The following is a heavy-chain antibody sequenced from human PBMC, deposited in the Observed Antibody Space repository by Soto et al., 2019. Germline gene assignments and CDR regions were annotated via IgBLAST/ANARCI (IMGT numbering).Heavy chain of an antibody. Sequence: GGSLRLSCAASGFSFSRYWMTWVRQAPGKGLEWVANIKQDGSEKYYVDSVKGRFTISRDNAKNSLYLQMNSLRAEDTAVYYCAADPRPQLVPIDYWGQGTLVTVPQ. V-gene: IGHV3-7*01. D-gene: IGHD6-6*01. CDR1: GFSFSRYW. CDR3: AADPRPQLVPIDY. CDR2: IKQDGSEK. J-gene: IGHJ4*02.